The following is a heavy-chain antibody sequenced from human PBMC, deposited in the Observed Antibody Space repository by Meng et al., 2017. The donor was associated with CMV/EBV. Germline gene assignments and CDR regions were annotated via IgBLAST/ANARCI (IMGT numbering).Heavy chain of an antibody. CDR1: GGSISSSSYY. D-gene: IGHD4-17*01. Sequence: QLPLTAPGPGLGTPSETLSLTCTVSGGSISSSSYYWGWIRQPPGKGLEWIGSIYYSGSTYYNPSLKSRVTISVDTSKNQFSLKLSSVTAADTAVYYCARDYGDLRQDYWGQGTLVTVSS. CDR3: ARDYGDLRQDY. CDR2: IYYSGST. J-gene: IGHJ4*02. V-gene: IGHV4-39*07.